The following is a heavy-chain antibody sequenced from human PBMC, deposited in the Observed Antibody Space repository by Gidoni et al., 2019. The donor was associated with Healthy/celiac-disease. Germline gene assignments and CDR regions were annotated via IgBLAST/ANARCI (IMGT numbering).Heavy chain of an antibody. CDR2: IIPILGIA. CDR1: GGTFSSYT. V-gene: IGHV1-69*02. J-gene: IGHJ5*02. CDR3: ARAPRPPNWFDP. Sequence: QVQLVQSGAEVKKPGSSVKVSCKASGGTFSSYTISWVRQAPGQGLEWMGRIIPILGIANYAQKFQGRVTITADKSTSTAYMELSSLRSEDTAVYYCARAPRPPNWFDPWGQGTLVTVSS.